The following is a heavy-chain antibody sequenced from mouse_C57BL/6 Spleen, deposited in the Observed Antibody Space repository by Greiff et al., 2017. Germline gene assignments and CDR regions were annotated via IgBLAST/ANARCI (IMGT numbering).Heavy chain of an antibody. CDR3: ARPLYYYGGSYDYYAMDY. CDR2: IRNKANGYTT. D-gene: IGHD1-1*01. V-gene: IGHV7-3*01. Sequence: EVKLVESGGGLVQPGGSLSLSCAASGFTFTDYYMSWVRQPPGKALEWLGFIRNKANGYTTEYSASVKGRFTISSDNSQSILYLQMNALRAEDSATYYCARPLYYYGGSYDYYAMDYWGQGTSVTVSS. CDR1: GFTFTDYY. J-gene: IGHJ4*01.